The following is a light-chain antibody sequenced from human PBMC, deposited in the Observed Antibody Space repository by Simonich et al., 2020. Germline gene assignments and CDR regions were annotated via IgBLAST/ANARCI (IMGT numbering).Light chain of an antibody. V-gene: IGKV3D-20*01. CDR2: DAS. J-gene: IGKJ1*01. CDR1: QSVSSSY. Sequence: EIVLTQSPGTLSLSPGERATLSCRASQSVSSSYLAGYQQKPGLAPRLLSYDASSRATGIPDRFSGSGSGTNFTLTISRLEPEDFAVYYCQQYGSSPETFGQGTKVEIK. CDR3: QQYGSSPET.